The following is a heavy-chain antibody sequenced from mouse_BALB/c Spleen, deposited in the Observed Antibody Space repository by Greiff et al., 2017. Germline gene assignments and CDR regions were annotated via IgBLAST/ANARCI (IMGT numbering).Heavy chain of an antibody. Sequence: EVKLVESGGGLVQPGGSRKLSCAASGFTFSSFGMHWVRQAPEKGLEWVGYISSGSSTIYYAATVKGRFTISRDNPKNTLFLQMTSLRSEDTAMYYCAVGNYEGGLAYWGQGTLVTVSA. CDR3: AVGNYEGGLAY. J-gene: IGHJ3*01. D-gene: IGHD2-1*01. CDR1: GFTFSSFG. CDR2: ISSGSSTI. V-gene: IGHV5-17*02.